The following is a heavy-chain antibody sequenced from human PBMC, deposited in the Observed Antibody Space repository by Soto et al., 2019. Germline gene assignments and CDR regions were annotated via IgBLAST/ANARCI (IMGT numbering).Heavy chain of an antibody. D-gene: IGHD3-22*01. J-gene: IGHJ5*02. CDR1: GGTFGSDA. Sequence: SVKVSCKASGGTFGSDAITWVRQAPGQGLEWVGRIIPIFGTTNYAQNLQGRVTISADKSTLTSYMELHSLTSDDTALYYCARERTDSGYYTNWLDPWGQGTQVTVSS. CDR3: ARERTDSGYYTNWLDP. V-gene: IGHV1-69*06. CDR2: IIPIFGTT.